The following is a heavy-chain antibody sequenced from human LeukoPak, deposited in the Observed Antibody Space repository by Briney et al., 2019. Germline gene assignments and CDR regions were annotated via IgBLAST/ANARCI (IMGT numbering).Heavy chain of an antibody. V-gene: IGHV1-2*02. J-gene: IGHJ4*02. CDR1: GHTFTGYY. D-gene: IGHD2-8*01. CDR3: AMYELDY. Sequence: ASVKVSCKASGHTFTGYYMHWVRQAPGQGLEWMGWINPNSGGTSYAQKFQGRVTMTRDTSITTAYMELRKLRSDDTAVYYCAMYELDYWGQGTLVTVSS. CDR2: INPNSGGT.